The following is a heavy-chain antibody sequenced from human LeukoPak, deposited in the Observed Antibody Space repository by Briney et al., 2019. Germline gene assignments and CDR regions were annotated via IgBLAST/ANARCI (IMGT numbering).Heavy chain of an antibody. CDR2: IYYSGST. J-gene: IGHJ4*02. D-gene: IGHD3-16*02. V-gene: IGHV4-39*01. Sequence: PSETLSLTCTVSGGSISSSSYYWGWIRQPPGKGLEWIGSIYYSGSTYYNPSLKSRVTISVDTSKNQFSLKLSSVTAADTAVYYCARGGGAPLGYVWGSYRQSPMYYFDYWGQGTLVTVSS. CDR1: GGSISSSSYY. CDR3: ARGGGAPLGYVWGSYRQSPMYYFDY.